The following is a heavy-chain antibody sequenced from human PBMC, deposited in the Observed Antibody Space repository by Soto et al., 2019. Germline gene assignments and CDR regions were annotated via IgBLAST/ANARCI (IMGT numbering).Heavy chain of an antibody. J-gene: IGHJ4*02. Sequence: SETLSLTCAVYGGSITSYYWSWIRQPPGKGLEWIGEIHHSGKTNYNPSLKGRVLISLDTSKNHFFLSLTSVTAADTAVYYCARWARSSIGGKDFDSWGQGTLVTVSS. CDR1: GGSITSYY. D-gene: IGHD1-26*01. CDR3: ARWARSSIGGKDFDS. V-gene: IGHV4-34*01. CDR2: IHHSGKT.